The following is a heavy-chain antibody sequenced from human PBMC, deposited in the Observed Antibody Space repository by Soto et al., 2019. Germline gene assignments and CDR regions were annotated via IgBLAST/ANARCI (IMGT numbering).Heavy chain of an antibody. J-gene: IGHJ4*02. V-gene: IGHV3-48*02. CDR1: GFTFSSYS. Sequence: EVQLVESGGGLVQPGGSLRLSCAASGFTFSSYSMNWVRQAPGKGLEWVSYISSSSTIYYADSVKGRFTISRDNAKNSLYLQMNSLRDEDTAVYYCASVGMVRVRDYWGQGTLVTVSS. CDR3: ASVGMVRVRDY. CDR2: ISSSSTI. D-gene: IGHD3-10*01.